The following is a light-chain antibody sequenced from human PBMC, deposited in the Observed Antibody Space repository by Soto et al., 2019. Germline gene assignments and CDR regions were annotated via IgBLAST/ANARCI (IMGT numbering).Light chain of an antibody. CDR3: QQRSNLPFT. V-gene: IGKV3-11*01. Sequence: IVWTSSPAPVFLCPGQKPPLSSRASQVISGYLAWYQQKPGQAPRLLIYDASNRATGIPVRFSGSGSGTDYTLTVSSLEPEDFAVYYCQQRSNLPFTFGQGTQLEIK. CDR2: DAS. J-gene: IGKJ5*01. CDR1: QVISGY.